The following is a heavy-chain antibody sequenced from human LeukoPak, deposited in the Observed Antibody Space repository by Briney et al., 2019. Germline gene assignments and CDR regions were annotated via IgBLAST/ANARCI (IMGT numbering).Heavy chain of an antibody. J-gene: IGHJ5*02. CDR2: FDPEDGET. CDR3: ATGYRRVSHNWFDP. CDR1: GYTLTELS. D-gene: IGHD2-8*01. Sequence: ASVKVSCKVSGYTLTELSMHWVRQAPGKGLEWRGGFDPEDGETIYAQKFQGRVTMTEDTSTDTAYMELSSLRSEDTAVYYCATGYRRVSHNWFDPWGQGTLVTVSS. V-gene: IGHV1-24*01.